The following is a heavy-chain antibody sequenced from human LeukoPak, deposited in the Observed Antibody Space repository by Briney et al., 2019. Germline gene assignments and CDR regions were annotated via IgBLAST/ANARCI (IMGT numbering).Heavy chain of an antibody. Sequence: TGGSLRLPCAASGFTVSSSYISWVRQAPGKGLEWVSVMYSGGNTYYADSVKGRFTISRDKSKNTLYLQMNSLRAEDTAVYHCARVQAVFQNFDYWGQGTLVTVSS. J-gene: IGHJ4*02. CDR1: GFTVSSSY. CDR2: MYSGGNT. CDR3: ARVQAVFQNFDY. V-gene: IGHV3-66*01.